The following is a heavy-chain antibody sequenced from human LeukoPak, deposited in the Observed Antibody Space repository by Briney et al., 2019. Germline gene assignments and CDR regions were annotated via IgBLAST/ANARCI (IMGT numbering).Heavy chain of an antibody. V-gene: IGHV4-4*09. CDR3: ARLKGRAVVAATVDDWFDP. J-gene: IGHJ5*02. D-gene: IGHD2-15*01. CDR1: GGSISSNC. CDR2: IYASGTT. Sequence: SETLSLTCTVSGGSISSNCWSWIRQPPGKGLEWIGCIYASGTTNYNPSLKSRVTISVDTSKNQFSLKLSSVTAADTAVYYCARLKGRAVVAATVDDWFDPWGQGTLVTVSS.